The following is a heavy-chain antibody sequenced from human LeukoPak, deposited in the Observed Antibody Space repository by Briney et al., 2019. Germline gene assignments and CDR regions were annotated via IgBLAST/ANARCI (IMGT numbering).Heavy chain of an antibody. Sequence: GSLRLSCAASGFTFRSYAMSWVRQAPGKGLEWVSAITDSDSGTYYADSVKGRFTISRDNSKNTLYLQMNSLRAEDTAVYYCAKAYGYSSSWTSNYYFYGLDVWGQGTTVTVSS. CDR3: AKAYGYSSSWTSNYYFYGLDV. J-gene: IGHJ6*02. V-gene: IGHV3-23*01. D-gene: IGHD6-13*01. CDR2: ITDSDSGT. CDR1: GFTFRSYA.